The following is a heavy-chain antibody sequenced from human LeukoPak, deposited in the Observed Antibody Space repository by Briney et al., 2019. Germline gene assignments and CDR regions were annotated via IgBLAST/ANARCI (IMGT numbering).Heavy chain of an antibody. CDR3: ARGKVSSRKTSNWFDP. J-gene: IGHJ5*02. CDR2: IYTSGST. CDR1: GGSISSYY. V-gene: IGHV4-4*07. D-gene: IGHD6-13*01. Sequence: TSETLSLTCTVSGGSISSYYWSWIRQPAGKGLEWIGRIYTSGSTNYNPSRKSRVTMSVDTSKNQFSLKLSSVTAADTAVYYSARGKVSSRKTSNWFDPWGQGTLVTVSS.